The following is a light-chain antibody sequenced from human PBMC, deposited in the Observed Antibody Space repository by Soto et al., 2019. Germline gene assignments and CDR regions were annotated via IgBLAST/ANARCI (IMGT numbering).Light chain of an antibody. CDR1: QSVSSSY. J-gene: IGKJ1*01. CDR3: QQYGSPVT. CDR2: GAS. Sequence: EIVLTQSPGTLSLSPGERATLSCRASQSVSSSYLAWYQQKPGQAPRLLIYGASSRATGIPDRFSGSGSGKVSTLTISRLEREDFAVYYCQQYGSPVTFGQGTKVEIK. V-gene: IGKV3-20*01.